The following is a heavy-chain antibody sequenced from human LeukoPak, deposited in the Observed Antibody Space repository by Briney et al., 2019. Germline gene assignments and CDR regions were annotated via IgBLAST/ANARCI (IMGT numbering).Heavy chain of an antibody. CDR2: TYYRSKWRN. V-gene: IGHV6-1*01. CDR3: ARLENWVFDY. D-gene: IGHD7-27*01. CDR1: GDSVSSNSAA. Sequence: SQTLSLTCAISGDSVSSNSAAWNWIRQSPSRGLEWLGSTYYRSKWRNDYAVSVKSRITVNTDTSTNQFSLQLFSVTPEDTAVYYWARLENWVFDYWGQGTLVTVSS. J-gene: IGHJ4*02.